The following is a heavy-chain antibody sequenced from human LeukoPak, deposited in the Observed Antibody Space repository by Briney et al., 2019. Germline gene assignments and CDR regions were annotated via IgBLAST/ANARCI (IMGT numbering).Heavy chain of an antibody. Sequence: GGSLRLSCAASGFAFSTYAMSWVRQAPGKGLEWVSAISGSGGRTYYADSVKGRFAISRDNSKNTLYLQMNSLRTEDTALYYCASGYCTSVSCYHFEYLGQGTLVTVSS. CDR2: ISGSGGRT. CDR1: GFAFSTYA. V-gene: IGHV3-23*01. D-gene: IGHD2-2*03. CDR3: ASGYCTSVSCYHFEY. J-gene: IGHJ4*02.